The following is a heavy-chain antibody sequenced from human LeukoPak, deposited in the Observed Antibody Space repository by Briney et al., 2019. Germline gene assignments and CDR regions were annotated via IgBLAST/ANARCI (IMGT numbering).Heavy chain of an antibody. V-gene: IGHV3-23*01. CDR1: GFTFSSFA. Sequence: PGGSLRLSCAASGFTFSSFAMSWIRQAPGKGLEWVSTISGSGDITHYADSVKGRFTNSRDNSKNTLYVQMKRLRAEDTAVYYCARGGKTYYFDYWGQGTLVTVSS. CDR2: ISGSGDIT. J-gene: IGHJ4*02. D-gene: IGHD3-16*01. CDR3: ARGGKTYYFDY.